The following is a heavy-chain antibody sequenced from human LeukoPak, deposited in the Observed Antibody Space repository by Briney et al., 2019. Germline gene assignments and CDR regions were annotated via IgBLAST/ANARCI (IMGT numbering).Heavy chain of an antibody. Sequence: GGSLRLSCAASGFTFSSYSMNWVRQAPGKGLEWVSSISSSSSYIYYADSVKGRFTISRDNAKNSLHLQMNSLRAEDTAVYYCARDPTTVVTLFYRDGPNWFDPWGRGTLVTVSS. V-gene: IGHV3-21*01. J-gene: IGHJ5*02. CDR2: ISSSSSYI. CDR1: GFTFSSYS. D-gene: IGHD4-23*01. CDR3: ARDPTTVVTLFYRDGPNWFDP.